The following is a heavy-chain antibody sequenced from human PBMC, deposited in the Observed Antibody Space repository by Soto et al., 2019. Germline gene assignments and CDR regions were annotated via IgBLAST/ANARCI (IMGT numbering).Heavy chain of an antibody. CDR2: ISWNSGSI. D-gene: IGHD3-10*01. CDR1: GIIFEDYA. V-gene: IGHV3-9*01. Sequence: EVQVVESGGGLVQPGRSLRLSCAASGIIFEDYAMHWVRQAPGKGLEWVSGISWNSGSIDYADSVTGRFTISRDNAKNSLYLQMNNLRTEDTALYYCARGLSYGLGSYVLFDAFDTWGQGTRVTVSS. J-gene: IGHJ3*02. CDR3: ARGLSYGLGSYVLFDAFDT.